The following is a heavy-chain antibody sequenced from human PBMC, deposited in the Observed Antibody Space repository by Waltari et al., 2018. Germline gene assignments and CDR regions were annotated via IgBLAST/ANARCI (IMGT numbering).Heavy chain of an antibody. J-gene: IGHJ3*02. CDR1: GGSISSYY. CDR3: ARDTPGEDAFDI. Sequence: QVQLQESGPGLVKPSETLSLTCTVSGGSISSYYWSWIRQPPGKGLEWVGYIYYSGSTNYNPPRKSRGTRSVDTSKNQFSLKLSSVTAADTAVYYWARDTPGEDAFDIWGQGTMVTVSS. CDR2: IYYSGST. V-gene: IGHV4-59*01. D-gene: IGHD3-10*01.